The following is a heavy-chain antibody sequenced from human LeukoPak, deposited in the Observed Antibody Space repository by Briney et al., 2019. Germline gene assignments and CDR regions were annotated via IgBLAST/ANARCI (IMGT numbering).Heavy chain of an antibody. CDR1: GFTFSNAW. CDR3: ARGGKSGYFPDY. V-gene: IGHV3-21*01. J-gene: IGHJ4*02. D-gene: IGHD2-15*01. Sequence: GGSLRLSCAASGFTFSNAWMNWVRQAPGKGLEWVSSISSSSSYIYYADSVKGRFTISRDKAKNSLYLQMNSLRAEDTAVYYCARGGKSGYFPDYWGQGTLVTVSS. CDR2: ISSSSSYI.